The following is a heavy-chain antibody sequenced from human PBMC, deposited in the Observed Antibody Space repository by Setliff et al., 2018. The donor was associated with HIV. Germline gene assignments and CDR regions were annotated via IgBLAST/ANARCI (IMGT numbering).Heavy chain of an antibody. V-gene: IGHV3-11*04. CDR2: ISSSGSTI. Sequence: GSLRLSCAASGFPFTDYYMSWVRQAPGKGLEWVSYISSSGSTINYADSVKGRFTISRDNAKNSLFLQMTSLRAEDTAVYYCASRGPHDALDVWGLGTKVTVSS. J-gene: IGHJ3*01. CDR1: GFPFTDYY. CDR3: ASRGPHDALDV. D-gene: IGHD3-10*01.